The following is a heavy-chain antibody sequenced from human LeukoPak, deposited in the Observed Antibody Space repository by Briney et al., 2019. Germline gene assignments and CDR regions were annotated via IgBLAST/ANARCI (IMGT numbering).Heavy chain of an antibody. Sequence: ASVKVSCKASEYIFTTDYIHWVRQAPGQGLEWMGTINPSGDSTTYAQNFQGRVTMTRDTSTSTVYMELSSLTSEDTAVYYCARDFLTGAGTFDYWGQGTLVTVSP. J-gene: IGHJ4*02. V-gene: IGHV1-46*01. D-gene: IGHD3-9*01. CDR1: EYIFTTDY. CDR3: ARDFLTGAGTFDY. CDR2: INPSGDST.